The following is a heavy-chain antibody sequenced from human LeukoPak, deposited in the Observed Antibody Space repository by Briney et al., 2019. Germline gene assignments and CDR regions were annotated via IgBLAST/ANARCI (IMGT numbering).Heavy chain of an antibody. J-gene: IGHJ5*02. CDR3: TTAIVVVPAAMCDGCDWFDP. D-gene: IGHD2-2*01. CDR1: GFTFSNAW. V-gene: IGHV3-15*01. Sequence: GGSLRLSCAASGFTFSNAWMSWVRQAPGKGLEWVGRIKSKTDGGTTDYAAPVKGRFTISRDDSKNTLYLQMNSLKTEDTAVYHCTTAIVVVPAAMCDGCDWFDPWGQGTLVTVSS. CDR2: IKSKTDGGTT.